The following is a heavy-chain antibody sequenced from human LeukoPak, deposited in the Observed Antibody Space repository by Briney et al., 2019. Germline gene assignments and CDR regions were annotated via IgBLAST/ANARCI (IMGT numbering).Heavy chain of an antibody. CDR2: IYHSGST. Sequence: SETLSLTCTVSGYSISSGYYWGWIRQPPGKGLEWIGSIYHSGSTYYNPSLKSRVTISVDTSKNQFSLKLSSVTAADTAVYYCARLRLGDFDYWGQGTLVTVSS. D-gene: IGHD5-12*01. V-gene: IGHV4-38-2*02. J-gene: IGHJ4*02. CDR1: GYSISSGYY. CDR3: ARLRLGDFDY.